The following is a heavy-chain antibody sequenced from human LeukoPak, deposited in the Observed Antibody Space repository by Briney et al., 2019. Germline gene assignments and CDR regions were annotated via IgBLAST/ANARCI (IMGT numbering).Heavy chain of an antibody. J-gene: IGHJ4*02. V-gene: IGHV4-34*01. CDR1: GGSFSGYY. CDR3: ARGGRGYSYGRIFDY. CDR2: INHSGST. D-gene: IGHD5-18*01. Sequence: PSETLSLTCAVYGGSFSGYYWSWIRQPPGKGLEWIGEINHSGSTNYSPSLKSRVTISVDTSKNQFSLKLSSVTAADTAVYYCARGGRGYSYGRIFDYWGQGTLVTVSS.